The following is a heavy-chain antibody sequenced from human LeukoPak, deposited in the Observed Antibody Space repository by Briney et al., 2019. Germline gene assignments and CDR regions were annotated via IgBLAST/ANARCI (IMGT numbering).Heavy chain of an antibody. V-gene: IGHV4-39*01. CDR1: GGSISSSSYY. J-gene: IGHJ4*02. CDR3: ARRRGYYYDSSGYSLYSDY. CDR2: IYYSGST. D-gene: IGHD3-22*01. Sequence: SETLSLTCTVSGGSISSSSYYWGWIRQPPGKGLEWIGSIYYSGSTYYNPSLKSRVTISVDTTKNQFSLKLSSVTAADTAVYYCARRRGYYYDSSGYSLYSDYWGRGTLVTVSS.